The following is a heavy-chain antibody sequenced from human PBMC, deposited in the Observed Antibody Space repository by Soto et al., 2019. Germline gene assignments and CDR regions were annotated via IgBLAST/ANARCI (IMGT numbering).Heavy chain of an antibody. Sequence: QVQLVQSGAEVKKPGSSVKVSCKASGGTFSSYAISWVRQAPGQGLEWMGGIIPIFGTANYAQKCQGRVTITADESTSTAYKDLRSLRSEDTAVYYCARGAVARPYWGQGTLVTVSS. V-gene: IGHV1-69*01. CDR2: IIPIFGTA. J-gene: IGHJ4*02. CDR1: GGTFSSYA. CDR3: ARGAVARPY. D-gene: IGHD6-19*01.